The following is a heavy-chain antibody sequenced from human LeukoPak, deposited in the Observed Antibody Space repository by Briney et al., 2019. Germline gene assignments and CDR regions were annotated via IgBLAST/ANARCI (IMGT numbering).Heavy chain of an antibody. D-gene: IGHD2-15*01. J-gene: IGHJ5*02. CDR2: INSDGSST. CDR3: AREVERDYSRFDP. Sequence: GGSLRLSCAASGFTFSSYWMHWVRQAPGKGLVWVSRINSDGSSTSYADSVKGRFTISRDNAKNTLYLQMNSLRAEDTAVYCCAREVERDYSRFDPWGQGTLVTVSS. CDR1: GFTFSSYW. V-gene: IGHV3-74*01.